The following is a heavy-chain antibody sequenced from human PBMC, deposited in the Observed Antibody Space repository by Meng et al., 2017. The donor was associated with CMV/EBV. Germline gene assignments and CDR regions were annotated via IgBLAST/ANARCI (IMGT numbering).Heavy chain of an antibody. CDR2: IRYDGSNK. D-gene: IGHD1-26*01. Sequence: GESLKISCAASGFIFSDYYMNWIRQAPGKGLEWVAFIRYDGSNKYYADSVKGRFTISRDNSKNTLYLQMNSLRAEDTAVYYCAKHAGSYYSYYYYYGMDVWGQGTTVTVSS. V-gene: IGHV3-30*02. CDR1: GFIFSDYY. J-gene: IGHJ6*02. CDR3: AKHAGSYYSYYYYYGMDV.